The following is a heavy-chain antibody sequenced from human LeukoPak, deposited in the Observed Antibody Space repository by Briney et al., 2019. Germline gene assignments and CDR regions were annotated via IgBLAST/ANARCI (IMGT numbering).Heavy chain of an antibody. Sequence: GGSLRLSCAASGFTFSSYAMSWVRQAPGKGLEWASVIYSGDTTYYADSVKGRFTISRDNSKNTVFLQMNSLRAEDTAVYYCARSVAKVGHYYYYGLDVWGQGTTVTVSS. D-gene: IGHD5/OR15-5a*01. J-gene: IGHJ6*02. CDR1: GFTFSSYA. CDR3: ARSVAKVGHYYYYGLDV. CDR2: IYSGDTT. V-gene: IGHV3-23*03.